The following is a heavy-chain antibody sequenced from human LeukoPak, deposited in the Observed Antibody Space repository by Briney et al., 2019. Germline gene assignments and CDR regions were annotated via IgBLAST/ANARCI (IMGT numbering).Heavy chain of an antibody. CDR1: GFSVSSYG. CDR3: AQGYSSGWYPY. CDR2: ISVNGETT. D-gene: IGHD6-19*01. V-gene: IGHV3-23*01. Sequence: GGSLRLSCAVSGFSVSSYGMSWLRQAPGKGLEWISAISVNGETTYYANSVKGRFIISRDNSENTLYLQMNSLRAEDTAVYYCAQGYSSGWYPYWGQGSLVSVSS. J-gene: IGHJ4*02.